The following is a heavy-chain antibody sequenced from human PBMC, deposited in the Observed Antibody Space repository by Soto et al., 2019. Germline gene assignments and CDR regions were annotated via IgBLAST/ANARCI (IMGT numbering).Heavy chain of an antibody. CDR1: GDSISAYS. D-gene: IGHD2-15*01. V-gene: IGHV4-59*01. Sequence: SETLSLTCTVSGDSISAYSWSWVRQPPGKGLEWIGNIHYNGNTKCNPPLKSRVTISVDTSKNQFSLKLSSVTAADTAVYYCARVGGYCSGGSCYYYYYGMDVWGQGTTVTVSS. J-gene: IGHJ6*02. CDR2: IHYNGNT. CDR3: ARVGGYCSGGSCYYYYYGMDV.